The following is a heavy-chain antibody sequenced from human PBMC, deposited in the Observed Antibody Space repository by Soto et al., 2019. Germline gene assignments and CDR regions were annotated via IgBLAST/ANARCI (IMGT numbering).Heavy chain of an antibody. D-gene: IGHD6-13*01. Sequence: SETLSLTCTVSGGSFSGYYWSWIRQPPGKGLEWIGEINHSGSTNYNPSLKSRVTISVDTSKNQFSLKLSSVTAADTAVHYCAKHAVYSGSWYYTYYFDYWGQGTLVTVSS. J-gene: IGHJ4*02. CDR3: AKHAVYSGSWYYTYYFDY. CDR2: INHSGST. V-gene: IGHV4-34*01. CDR1: GGSFSGYY.